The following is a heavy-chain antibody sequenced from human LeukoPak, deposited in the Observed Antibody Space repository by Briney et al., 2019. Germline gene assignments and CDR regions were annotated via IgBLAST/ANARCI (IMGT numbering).Heavy chain of an antibody. J-gene: IGHJ4*02. CDR1: GFTFSSYA. V-gene: IGHV3-23*01. D-gene: IGHD3-10*01. CDR3: ARDVRVGEYYGSGSYFDC. Sequence: GGSLRLSCAASGFTFSSYAMSWVRQAPGKGLEWVSITSASGGSTYYADSVKGRFTISRDKSKNYLQMNSLRGDDTAIYYCARDVRVGEYYGSGSYFDCWGQGTLVTVSS. CDR2: TSASGGST.